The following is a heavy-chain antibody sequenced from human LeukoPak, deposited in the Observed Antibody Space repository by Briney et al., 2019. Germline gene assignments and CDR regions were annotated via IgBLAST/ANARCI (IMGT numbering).Heavy chain of an antibody. Sequence: PSETLSLTCTVSGGSISSYYWSWIRQPPGKGLEWIGYIYYSGSTNYNPSLKSRVTISVDTSKNQFSLKLSSVTAADTAVYYCMAQLLYVYYFDYWGQGTLVTVSS. J-gene: IGHJ4*02. CDR3: MAQLLYVYYFDY. V-gene: IGHV4-59*01. CDR2: IYYSGST. CDR1: GGSISSYY. D-gene: IGHD2-2*02.